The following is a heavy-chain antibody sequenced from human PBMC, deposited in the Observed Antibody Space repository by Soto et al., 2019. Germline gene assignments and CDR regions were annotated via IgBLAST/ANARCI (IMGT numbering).Heavy chain of an antibody. CDR2: ISGSGGST. Sequence: GGSLRLSCSASGFTFSSYAMSWVRQAPGKGLEWVSAISGSGGSTYYADSVKGRFTISRDNSKNTLYLQMTSLRAEDTAVYYCTKANYYDSSGSDSVPFDIWGQGPMVTVSS. CDR3: TKANYYDSSGSDSVPFDI. J-gene: IGHJ3*02. CDR1: GFTFSSYA. D-gene: IGHD3-22*01. V-gene: IGHV3-23*01.